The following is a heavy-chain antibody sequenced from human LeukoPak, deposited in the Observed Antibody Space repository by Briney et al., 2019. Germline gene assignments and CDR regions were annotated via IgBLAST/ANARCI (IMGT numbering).Heavy chain of an antibody. CDR3: ARGLSASCFDT. V-gene: IGHV3-74*01. Sequence: GGSLRLSCAASGFTFSRYWMHWVRQAPGKGLVWVSGVNSDGSDTNYADSVKGRFTISRDNAENTLYLQVNSLRAEDTAVYYCARGLSASCFDTWGQGTLVTVSS. CDR2: VNSDGSDT. CDR1: GFTFSRYW. J-gene: IGHJ5*02.